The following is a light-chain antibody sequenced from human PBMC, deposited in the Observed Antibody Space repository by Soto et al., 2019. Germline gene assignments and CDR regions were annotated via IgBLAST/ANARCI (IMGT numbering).Light chain of an antibody. J-gene: IGKJ1*01. CDR2: KAS. V-gene: IGKV1-5*03. CDR1: QNIGDW. CDR3: QQYDNWPPWT. Sequence: DIQMTQSPSTLSASVGDRVTIACRASQNIGDWLAWYQQKPGKAPNLLIYKASTLESGVPSRFSGSGSGTEFTLTISSLQSEDFGVYYCQQYDNWPPWTFGQGTKVDIK.